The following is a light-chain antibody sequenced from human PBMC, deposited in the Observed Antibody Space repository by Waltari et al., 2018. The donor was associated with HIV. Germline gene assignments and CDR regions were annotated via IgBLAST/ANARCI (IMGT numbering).Light chain of an antibody. Sequence: DIVMTQSPLSLTVTPGEPASVSCRSSQSLVQLYGYNYLDWYLQKPGLSPQVLIYLGSIRASGVPDRFSGSGSGTDFTLKISRVEAEDVGVYYCMQALETPYTFGQGTKLEIK. CDR2: LGS. CDR3: MQALETPYT. CDR1: QSLVQLYGYNY. V-gene: IGKV2-28*01. J-gene: IGKJ2*01.